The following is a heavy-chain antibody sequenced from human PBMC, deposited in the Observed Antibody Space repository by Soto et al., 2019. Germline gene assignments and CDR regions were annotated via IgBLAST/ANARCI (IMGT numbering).Heavy chain of an antibody. CDR2: INAGNGNT. Sequence: VASVKVSCKASGYTFTSYAMHWVRQAPGQRLEWMGWINAGNGNTKYSQKFQGRFTISRDTSENTVHLQMDSLRAEDTAVYYCARDDVLCDGGRCYGVPLDVWGKGTTVTVSS. CDR1: GYTFTSYA. D-gene: IGHD2-15*01. CDR3: ARDDVLCDGGRCYGVPLDV. J-gene: IGHJ6*04. V-gene: IGHV1-3*01.